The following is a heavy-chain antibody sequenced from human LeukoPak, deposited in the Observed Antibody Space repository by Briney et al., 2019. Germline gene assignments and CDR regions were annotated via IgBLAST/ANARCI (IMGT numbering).Heavy chain of an antibody. V-gene: IGHV3-21*01. CDR3: ARPLIYGSGSYPDAFDI. CDR1: GFTFSSYS. D-gene: IGHD3-10*01. CDR2: ISSSSSYI. Sequence: GGSLRLSCAASGFTFSSYSMNWVRQAPGKGLEWVSSISSSSSYIYYADSVKGRFTISRDNAKNSLYLQMNSLRAEDTAVYYCARPLIYGSGSYPDAFDIWGQGTMVTVSS. J-gene: IGHJ3*02.